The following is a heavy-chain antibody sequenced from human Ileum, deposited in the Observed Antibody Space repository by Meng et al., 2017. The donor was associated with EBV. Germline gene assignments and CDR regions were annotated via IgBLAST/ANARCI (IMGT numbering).Heavy chain of an antibody. D-gene: IGHD1-14*01. CDR2: IYNSGIT. J-gene: IGHJ4*02. Sequence: QHQGADPGLVKPSGTLSRTSVVSGCSIDISSWWSWVPQPPGKGLEWIRKIYNSGITIYNPSLKSRVTMSVDNSKNQFSLKLNSMTAADTAVYYCARDPTGGEDHQRVWGQGTLVTVSS. CDR3: ARDPTGGEDHQRV. V-gene: IGHV4-4*02. CDR1: GCSIDISSW.